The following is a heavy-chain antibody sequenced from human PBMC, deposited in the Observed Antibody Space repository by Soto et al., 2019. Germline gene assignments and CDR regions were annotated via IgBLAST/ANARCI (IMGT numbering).Heavy chain of an antibody. J-gene: IGHJ4*02. CDR2: VNTYNGNP. D-gene: IGHD6-13*01. CDR3: ARDSQYSTSWQRFDS. Sequence: QVQLVQSGGELKKPGASVKVSCKASGYTFTNYAISWVRQAPGRGLEWMGWVNTYNGNPNYAQIFQGRVTMTTDTSTGTAYMELRSRKSDDSAIYYCARDSQYSTSWQRFDSWGQGTLVTVSS. V-gene: IGHV1-18*01. CDR1: GYTFTNYA.